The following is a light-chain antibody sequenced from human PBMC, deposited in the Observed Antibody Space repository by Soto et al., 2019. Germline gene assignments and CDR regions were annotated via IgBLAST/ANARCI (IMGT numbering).Light chain of an antibody. CDR3: QQRSNWLLT. CDR1: QSVNNY. J-gene: IGKJ4*01. Sequence: EIVLTQSPATLSLSPGERATLSCRASQSVNNYLAWYQQKPGQAPRLLIYDASNRATGIPARFSGSGSGTDFTLTISSLEPEYFAVYYCQQRSNWLLTFGGGTKVEIK. CDR2: DAS. V-gene: IGKV3-11*01.